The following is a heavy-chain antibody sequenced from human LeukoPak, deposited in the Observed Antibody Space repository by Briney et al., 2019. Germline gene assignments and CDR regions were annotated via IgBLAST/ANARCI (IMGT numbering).Heavy chain of an antibody. CDR2: VSAYNGNT. J-gene: IGHJ4*02. D-gene: IGHD2-8*01. V-gene: IGHV1-18*01. Sequence: ASVKVSCKASGYTFTSYGISWVRQAPGQGLEWMGWVSAYNGNTNYAQKLQGRATMTTDTSTSTAYMELRSLRSDDTAVYYCARGIVLMVYAYFDYWGQGTLVTVSS. CDR1: GYTFTSYG. CDR3: ARGIVLMVYAYFDY.